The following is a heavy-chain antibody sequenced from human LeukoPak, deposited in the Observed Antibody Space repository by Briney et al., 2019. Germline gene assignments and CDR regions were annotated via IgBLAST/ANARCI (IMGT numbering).Heavy chain of an antibody. J-gene: IGHJ4*02. Sequence: GGSLRLSCEASGFTFSTYAMTWVRQAPGKGLEWVSNLSGGGTSTYYADSVKGRFTISRDNSRNTMYLQMNSLRAEDTAVYYCATDDYTSAYWAYWGQGTLVTVSS. CDR3: ATDDYTSAYWAY. D-gene: IGHD6-19*01. V-gene: IGHV3-23*01. CDR2: LSGGGTST. CDR1: GFTFSTYA.